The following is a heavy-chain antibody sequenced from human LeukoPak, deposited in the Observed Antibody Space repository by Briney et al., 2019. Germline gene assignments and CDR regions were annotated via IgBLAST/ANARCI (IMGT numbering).Heavy chain of an antibody. Sequence: GGSLRLSCAVSGFTFSNYAMTWVRQAPGKGLEWVSSFSASGGRTYYADSVKGRFTISRDNSKNTLYLQLNSLRAEDTAVYFCAKGLLDPNLVLDYWGQGTLVTVSS. CDR2: FSASGGRT. D-gene: IGHD2-8*02. V-gene: IGHV3-23*01. CDR1: GFTFSNYA. J-gene: IGHJ4*02. CDR3: AKGLLDPNLVLDY.